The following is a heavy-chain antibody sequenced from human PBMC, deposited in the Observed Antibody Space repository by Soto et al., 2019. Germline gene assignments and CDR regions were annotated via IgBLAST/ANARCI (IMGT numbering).Heavy chain of an antibody. D-gene: IGHD3-3*01. CDR1: GGSISSSSYY. J-gene: IGHJ6*03. Sequence: SETLSLSCTVSGGSISSSSYYWGWIRQPPGKGLEWIGSIYYSGSTYYNPSLKSRVTISVDTSKNQFSLKLSSVTAADTAVYYCARHNYDFWIGYYSPNYYYYMHVSGKATTVTGSS. CDR2: IYYSGST. CDR3: ARHNYDFWIGYYSPNYYYYMHV. V-gene: IGHV4-39*01.